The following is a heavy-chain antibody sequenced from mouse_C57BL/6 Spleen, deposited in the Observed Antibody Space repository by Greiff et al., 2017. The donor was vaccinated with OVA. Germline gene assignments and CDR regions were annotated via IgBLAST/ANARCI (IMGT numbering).Heavy chain of an antibody. J-gene: IGHJ1*03. CDR1: GFTFSDYG. CDR2: ISSGSSTI. V-gene: IGHV5-17*01. Sequence: EVKLMESGGGLVKPGGSLKLSCAASGFTFSDYGMHWVRQAPEQGLEWVAYISSGSSTIYYADTVKGRFTISRDNAKNTLFLQMTSLRSEDTAMYYCARQFYYGSSWYFDVWGKGTTVTVSS. D-gene: IGHD1-1*01. CDR3: ARQFYYGSSWYFDV.